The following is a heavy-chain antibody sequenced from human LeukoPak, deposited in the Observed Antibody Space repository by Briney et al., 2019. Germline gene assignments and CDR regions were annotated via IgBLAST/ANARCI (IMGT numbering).Heavy chain of an antibody. CDR2: ISAYNGNT. J-gene: IGHJ5*02. D-gene: IGHD7-27*01. V-gene: IGHV1-18*01. CDR1: GYTFTSYG. Sequence: WASVKVSCKASGYTFTSYGISWVRQAPGQGLEWMGCISAYNGNTNYAPKFQDRATMTTDTSTSTAYIELRSLRFDDTAVYYCARDFAWGSEGAPIDDNWLDPWGQGTLVTVSS. CDR3: ARDFAWGSEGAPIDDNWLDP.